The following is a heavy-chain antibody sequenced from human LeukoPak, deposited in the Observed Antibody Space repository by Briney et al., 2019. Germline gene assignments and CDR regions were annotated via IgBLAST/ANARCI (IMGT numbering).Heavy chain of an antibody. Sequence: GGSLRLSCAASGFTFSSYAMPWVRQAPGKGLEWVAVISYDGSDKYYADSVKGRFTISRDNSKNTLYLQMNSLRTEDTTVYYCARDKGSSWTTTYYFDSWGQGTLVTVSS. CDR2: ISYDGSDK. CDR3: ARDKGSSWTTTYYFDS. CDR1: GFTFSSYA. V-gene: IGHV3-30-3*01. D-gene: IGHD6-13*01. J-gene: IGHJ4*02.